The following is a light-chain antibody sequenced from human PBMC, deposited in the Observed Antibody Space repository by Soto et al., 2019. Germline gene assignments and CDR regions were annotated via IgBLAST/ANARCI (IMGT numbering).Light chain of an antibody. CDR1: SSNIGAGYD. CDR2: GST. CDR3: QSYDSSLYVV. Sequence: QPVLTQPPSVSGAPGQRVTISCTGSSSNIGAGYDVHWYQQLPGAAPKLLIYGSTNRPSGVPDRFSGSKSGTSASLAITGLQAEDEADYYCQSYDSSLYVVFGGGTKLT. J-gene: IGLJ2*01. V-gene: IGLV1-40*01.